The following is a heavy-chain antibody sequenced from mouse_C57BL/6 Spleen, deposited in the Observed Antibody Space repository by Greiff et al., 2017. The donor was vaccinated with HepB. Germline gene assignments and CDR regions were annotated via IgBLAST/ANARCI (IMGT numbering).Heavy chain of an antibody. D-gene: IGHD1-1*02. Sequence: VQLQQSGPELVKPGASVKISCKASGYTFTDYYMNWVKQSHGKSLEWIGDINPNNGGTSYNQKFKGKATLTVDKSSSTAYMELRSLTSEDSAVYYCARLGSPWGQGTSVTVSS. CDR3: ARLGSP. J-gene: IGHJ4*01. CDR1: GYTFTDYY. CDR2: INPNNGGT. V-gene: IGHV1-26*01.